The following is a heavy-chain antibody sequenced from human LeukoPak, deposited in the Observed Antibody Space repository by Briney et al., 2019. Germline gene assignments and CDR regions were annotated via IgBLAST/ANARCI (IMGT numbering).Heavy chain of an antibody. CDR1: GGSISSYY. J-gene: IGHJ6*02. Sequence: SETLSLTCTVSGGSISSYYWSWIRQPPGKGLEWIGYIYYSGSTNYNPSLKSRVTISVDTSKNQFSLKLSSVTAADTAVYYCARGRFPYYYYYGMDVWGQGTTVTVSS. CDR3: ARGRFPYYYYYGMDV. V-gene: IGHV4-59*12. CDR2: IYYSGST.